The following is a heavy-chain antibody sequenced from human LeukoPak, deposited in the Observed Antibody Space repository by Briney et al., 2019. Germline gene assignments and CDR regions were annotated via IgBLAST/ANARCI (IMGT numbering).Heavy chain of an antibody. CDR3: ATGGSSWYPALFDY. J-gene: IGHJ4*02. V-gene: IGHV3-7*01. Sequence: GGSLRLSCAASGFTFSDYYMSWIRQAPGKGLEWVANIKQDGSERNYVDSVKGRFTISRDNAKNLLHLQMNGLRADDTAVYYCATGGSSWYPALFDYWGQGTLVTVSS. CDR2: IKQDGSER. D-gene: IGHD6-13*01. CDR1: GFTFSDYY.